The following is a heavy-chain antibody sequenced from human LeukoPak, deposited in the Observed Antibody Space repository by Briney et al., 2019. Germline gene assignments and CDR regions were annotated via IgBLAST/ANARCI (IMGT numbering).Heavy chain of an antibody. D-gene: IGHD3-22*01. CDR3: AKRGIYDSSGYYYYRYFDS. V-gene: IGHV3-23*01. CDR1: GFTSSSYA. CDR2: ISGSGGST. J-gene: IGHJ4*02. Sequence: GGSLRLSCAASGFTSSSYAMSWVRQAPGKGLEWVSGISGSGGSTYYADSVKGRFTISRDNSKNTLYLQMSSLRAEDTAVYYCAKRGIYDSSGYYYYRYFDSWGQGTLVTVSS.